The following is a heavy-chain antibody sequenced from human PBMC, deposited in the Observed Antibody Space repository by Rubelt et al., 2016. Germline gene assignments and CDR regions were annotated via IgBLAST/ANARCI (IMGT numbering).Heavy chain of an antibody. CDR2: ISYDGRVK. CDR3: AKEGTAKTSRYFDL. CDR1: QFTFSSYG. Sequence: QVQLVESGGGVVQPGRSLRLSCAASQFTFSSYGMQWVRQAPGKGLEWVAVISYDGRVKYYADSVKGRFPISRDNSKNALDLQMNSLRPEDTAVYYCAKEGTAKTSRYFDLWGRGTPVTVSS. J-gene: IGHJ2*01. D-gene: IGHD2-21*02. V-gene: IGHV3-30*18.